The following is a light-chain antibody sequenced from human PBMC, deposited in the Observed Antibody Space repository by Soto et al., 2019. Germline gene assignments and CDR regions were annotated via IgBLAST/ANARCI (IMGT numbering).Light chain of an antibody. CDR1: SSNIGAGYD. CDR3: QSYDTSLSGPHVL. CDR2: GNI. Sequence: QSVLTQPPSVSGAPGQRVTISCTGSSSNIGAGYDVPWYQQLPGTAPKLLIYGNINRPSGVPDRFSGSKSGTSASLAITGLQAEDEADYSCQSYDTSLSGPHVLFGGGTQLTV. J-gene: IGLJ2*01. V-gene: IGLV1-40*01.